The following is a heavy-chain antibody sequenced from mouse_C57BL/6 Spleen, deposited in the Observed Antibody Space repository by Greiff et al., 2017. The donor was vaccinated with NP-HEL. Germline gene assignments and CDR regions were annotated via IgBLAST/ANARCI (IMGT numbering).Heavy chain of an antibody. CDR2: ISDGGSYT. CDR3: AREGTRRAMDY. D-gene: IGHD3-3*01. Sequence: EVKLMESGGGLVKPGGSLKLSCAASGFTFSSYAMSWVRQTPEKRLEWVATISDGGSYTYYPDNVKGRFTISRDNAKNNLYLQMSHLKSEDTAMYYCAREGTRRAMDYWGKGTSVTVSS. J-gene: IGHJ4*01. V-gene: IGHV5-4*01. CDR1: GFTFSSYA.